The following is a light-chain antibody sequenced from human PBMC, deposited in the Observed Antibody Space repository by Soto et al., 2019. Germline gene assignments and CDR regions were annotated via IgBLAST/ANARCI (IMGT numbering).Light chain of an antibody. CDR3: NSYTTTSARV. J-gene: IGLJ3*02. CDR2: EVI. Sequence: QSALTQPASVSGSPGQSITISCTGTSNDVGAFNYVSWYQQHPGKAPKVIIYEVINRPSGVSNRFSGSKSGNTASLTISGLQAEDEADYYCNSYTTTSARVFGGWTKVTVL. V-gene: IGLV2-14*01. CDR1: SNDVGAFNY.